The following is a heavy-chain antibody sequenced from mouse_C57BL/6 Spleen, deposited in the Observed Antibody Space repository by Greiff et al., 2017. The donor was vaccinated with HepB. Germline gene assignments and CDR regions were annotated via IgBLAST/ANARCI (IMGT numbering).Heavy chain of an antibody. D-gene: IGHD2-2*01. V-gene: IGHV1-69*01. Sequence: VQLQQSGAELVMPGASVKLSCKASGYTFTSYWMHWVKQRPGQGLEWIGEIDPSDSYTNYNQKFKGKSTLTVDKSSSTAYMQLSSLTSEDSAVYYCARADGYDGGAYAMDYWGQGTSVTVSS. CDR2: IDPSDSYT. CDR3: ARADGYDGGAYAMDY. J-gene: IGHJ4*01. CDR1: GYTFTSYW.